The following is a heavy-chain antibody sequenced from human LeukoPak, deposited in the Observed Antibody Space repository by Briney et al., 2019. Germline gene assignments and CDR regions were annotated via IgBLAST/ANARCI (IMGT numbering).Heavy chain of an antibody. V-gene: IGHV4-34*01. D-gene: IGHD4-17*01. J-gene: IGHJ4*02. CDR1: GVSFDDYY. CDR3: TRMTTGHDY. CDR2: INHSGYT. Sequence: PSETLSLTCAASGVSFDDYYWAWVRQTPGKGLEWIGEINHSGYTNDNPSLKSRVTLSMDTSRKQFSLNMRSVTVADAGIYFCTRMTTGHDYWGQGTLVTVSS.